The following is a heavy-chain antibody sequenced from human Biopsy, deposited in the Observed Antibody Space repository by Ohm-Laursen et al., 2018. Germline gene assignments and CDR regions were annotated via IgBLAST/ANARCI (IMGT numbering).Heavy chain of an antibody. Sequence: SVKVSCKASGYSFTSYYMHWVRQAPGQGLEWMGMISPSGSTTSYPQIFQGRVTMTRDTSKSTVYMELSSLRSADTAVYFCARNTGWYGDLYYFDYWGQGTLVTVSS. J-gene: IGHJ4*02. V-gene: IGHV1-46*01. CDR3: ARNTGWYGDLYYFDY. CDR2: ISPSGSTT. D-gene: IGHD6-19*01. CDR1: GYSFTSYY.